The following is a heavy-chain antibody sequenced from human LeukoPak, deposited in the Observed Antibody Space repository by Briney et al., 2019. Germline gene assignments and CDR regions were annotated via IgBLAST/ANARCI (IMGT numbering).Heavy chain of an antibody. CDR3: AREFRVMTTVTTALDY. Sequence: APVKLTRQAPGYTFTGYSMHRVRQPTGQGLEWMVWMNPNSGNTGEAQKFQGIVTMTRNTSISTAYMELSSLRSEDTAVYYCAREFRVMTTVTTALDYWGQGALVSV. CDR1: GYTFTGYS. CDR2: MNPNSGNT. D-gene: IGHD4-17*01. J-gene: IGHJ4*02. V-gene: IGHV1-8*02.